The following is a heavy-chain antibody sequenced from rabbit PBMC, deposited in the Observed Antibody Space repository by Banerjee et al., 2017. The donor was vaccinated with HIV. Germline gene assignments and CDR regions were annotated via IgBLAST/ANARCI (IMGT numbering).Heavy chain of an antibody. CDR3: ARWLIVDDYFNL. V-gene: IGHV1S40*01. CDR2: IYTGSGAT. CDR1: GIDFSSYYY. Sequence: QSLEESGGGLVQPEGSLTLTCTASGIDFSSYYYMCWVRQAPGKGPEWIACIYTGSGATYYASWAKGRFTISKTSSTTVTLQMTSLTAADTATYFCARWLIVDDYFNLWGPGTLVT. D-gene: IGHD4-2*01. J-gene: IGHJ4*01.